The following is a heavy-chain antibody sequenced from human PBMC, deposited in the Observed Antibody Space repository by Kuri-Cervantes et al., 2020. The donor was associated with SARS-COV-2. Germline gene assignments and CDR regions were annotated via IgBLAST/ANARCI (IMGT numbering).Heavy chain of an antibody. Sequence: GGSLRLSCVATGFTFSGYTMNWVRQAPGKALQWVSSISGSGSYIYYADSVKGRFTISRDNAKNSLYLQMNSLRAEDTAVYYCAKLGFVVVVAASLNYYYYYMDVWGKGTTVTVSS. CDR2: ISGSGSYI. CDR3: AKLGFVVVVAASLNYYYYYMDV. D-gene: IGHD2-15*01. V-gene: IGHV3-21*01. J-gene: IGHJ6*03. CDR1: GFTFSGYT.